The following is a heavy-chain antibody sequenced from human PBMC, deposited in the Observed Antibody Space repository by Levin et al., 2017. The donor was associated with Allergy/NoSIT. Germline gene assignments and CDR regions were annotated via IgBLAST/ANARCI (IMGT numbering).Heavy chain of an antibody. D-gene: IGHD3-10*01. CDR1: GFTISGFW. Sequence: LSLTCAASGFTISGFWMNWVRQAPGKGLVWVSRINSDGSSTSYADSVKGRFTVSRDNAKNTLYLQMNSLRAEDTSVYYCAILGGITPRAGDGFDIWGQGAMVTVSS. J-gene: IGHJ3*02. CDR3: AILGGITPRAGDGFDI. CDR2: INSDGSST. V-gene: IGHV3-74*01.